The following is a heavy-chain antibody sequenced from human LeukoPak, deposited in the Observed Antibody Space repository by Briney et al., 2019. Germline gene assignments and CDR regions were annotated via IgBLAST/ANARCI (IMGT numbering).Heavy chain of an antibody. CDR2: ISGSGGST. CDR3: AKDRRAGYYYMDV. CDR1: GFTFSSYA. V-gene: IGHV3-23*01. J-gene: IGHJ6*03. D-gene: IGHD3-10*01. Sequence: GGSLRLSCAASGFTFSSYAMSWVRQAPGKGLEWVSGISGSGGSTYYADSVKGRFTISRDNSKNTLYLQMNSLRAEDTAVYYCAKDRRAGYYYMDVWGKGTTVTVSS.